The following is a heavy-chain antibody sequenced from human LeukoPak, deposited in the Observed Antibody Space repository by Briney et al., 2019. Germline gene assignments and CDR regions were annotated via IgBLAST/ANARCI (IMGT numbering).Heavy chain of an antibody. D-gene: IGHD3-3*01. V-gene: IGHV3-53*01. J-gene: IGHJ6*03. CDR1: GFTVSSNY. Sequence: PGGSLRLSCAASGFTVSSNYMSWVRQAAGKGLEWVSVIYSGGSTYYADSVKGRFTISRDNSKNTLYLQMNSLRAEDTAVYYCARIGITIFGVVRNYYMDVWGKGTTVTVSS. CDR3: ARIGITIFGVVRNYYMDV. CDR2: IYSGGST.